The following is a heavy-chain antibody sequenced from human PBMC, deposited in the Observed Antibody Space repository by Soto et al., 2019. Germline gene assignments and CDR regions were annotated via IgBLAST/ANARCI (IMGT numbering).Heavy chain of an antibody. CDR1: GGSISSGGYY. D-gene: IGHD3-22*01. CDR2: IYYSGST. Sequence: QVQLQESGPGLVKPSQTLSLTCTVSGGSISSGGYYWSWIRQHPGKGLEWIGYIYYSGSTYYNPSLKSRVTISVDTSKNQFSLKLSSVTAADTAVYYCARVIFGITMTENWFDPWGQGTLVTVSS. CDR3: ARVIFGITMTENWFDP. V-gene: IGHV4-31*03. J-gene: IGHJ5*02.